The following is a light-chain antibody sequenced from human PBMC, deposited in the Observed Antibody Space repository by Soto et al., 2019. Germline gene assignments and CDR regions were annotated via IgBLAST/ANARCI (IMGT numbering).Light chain of an antibody. J-gene: IGKJ1*01. CDR2: DAS. CDR1: QSISSW. Sequence: DIQMTRCPSTLSASVGDRVTITCRASQSISSWLAWYQQKPGKAPKLLIYDASSLESGVPSRFSGSGSGTEFTLTISSLQPDDFETYYCQQYNSYCTFGQGTKVDIK. V-gene: IGKV1-5*01. CDR3: QQYNSYCT.